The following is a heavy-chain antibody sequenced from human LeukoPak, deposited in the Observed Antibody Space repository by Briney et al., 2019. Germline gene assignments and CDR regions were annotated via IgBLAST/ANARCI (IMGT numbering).Heavy chain of an antibody. J-gene: IGHJ5*02. Sequence: SVKVSCKASGGTFSSYAISWVRQAPGQGLEWMGRIIPILGIANYAQKFQGRVTITADKSTSTAYMELSSLRSEDTAVYYCARVGAADSRRWFDPWGQGTLVTVSS. D-gene: IGHD6-13*01. CDR1: GGTFSSYA. CDR2: IIPILGIA. V-gene: IGHV1-69*04. CDR3: ARVGAADSRRWFDP.